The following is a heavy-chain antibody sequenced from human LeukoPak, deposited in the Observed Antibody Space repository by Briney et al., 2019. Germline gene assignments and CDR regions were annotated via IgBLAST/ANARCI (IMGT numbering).Heavy chain of an antibody. CDR2: INNDGTTT. CDR1: GFTFSSHW. D-gene: IGHD2-21*01. J-gene: IGHJ6*02. V-gene: IGHV3-74*01. CDR3: ARGPAVSCGISACLPYGLDD. Sequence: GGSLRLSYASSGFTFSSHWRRWVRQVPGKGLVWVSRINNDGTTTTYADSVGGRFTISRDNAGHTLHLQMSSLRAEDTAVYYCARGPAVSCGISACLPYGLDDWGRGTTVTVSS.